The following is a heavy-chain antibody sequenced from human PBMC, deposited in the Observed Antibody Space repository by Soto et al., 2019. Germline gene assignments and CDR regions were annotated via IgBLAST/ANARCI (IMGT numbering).Heavy chain of an antibody. V-gene: IGHV4-59*01. J-gene: IGHJ4*02. CDR2: IYYSGST. Sequence: ASETLSLTCTVSGGSISSYYWSWIRQPPGKGLEWIGYIYYSGSTNYNPSLKSRVTISVDTSKNQFSLKLSSVTAADTAVYYCARGAPATFFDYWGQGTLVTVS. CDR3: ARGAPATFFDY. CDR1: GGSISSYY.